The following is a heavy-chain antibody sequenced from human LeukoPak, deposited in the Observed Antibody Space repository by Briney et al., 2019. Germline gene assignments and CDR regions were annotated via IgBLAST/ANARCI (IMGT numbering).Heavy chain of an antibody. CDR1: GFSFSFYW. J-gene: IGHJ4*02. Sequence: GESLEISCKGSGFSFSFYWIGWVRQMPGKGLEWMGIIYPDDSDTKYSPSFQGQVTISADRSTSTAYLQWSSLKASDTAIYYCARSALSSGSLYYFEYWGQGTLVTVSS. D-gene: IGHD1-26*01. CDR3: ARSALSSGSLYYFEY. V-gene: IGHV5-51*01. CDR2: IYPDDSDT.